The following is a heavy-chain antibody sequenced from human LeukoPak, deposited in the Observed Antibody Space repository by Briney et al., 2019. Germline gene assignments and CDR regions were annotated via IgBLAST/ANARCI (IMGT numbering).Heavy chain of an antibody. CDR3: TTESSGGPDY. V-gene: IGHV3-15*01. Sequence: PGGSLRLSCAASGFTFSNAWMSWVRQVPGKGLEWVGRIQRKTDAGTIDYAAPVKGRFTISRDDSINTLYLQMNSLKTEDTAVYYCTTESSGGPDYWGQGALVTVSS. CDR2: IQRKTDAGTI. J-gene: IGHJ4*02. CDR1: GFTFSNAW. D-gene: IGHD1-26*01.